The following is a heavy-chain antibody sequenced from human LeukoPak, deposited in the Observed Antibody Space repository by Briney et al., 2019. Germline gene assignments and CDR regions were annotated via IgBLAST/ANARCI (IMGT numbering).Heavy chain of an antibody. D-gene: IGHD3-22*01. CDR2: ISSNGGST. CDR1: GFTFSSYA. J-gene: IGHJ5*02. Sequence: GGSLRLSCAASGFTFSSYAMHWVRQAPGKGLEYVSAISSNGGSTYYANSVKGRFTISRDNSKNTLYLQMGSLRAEDMAVYYCARGVNYYDSSGYYHWGQGTLVTVSS. CDR3: ARGVNYYDSSGYYH. V-gene: IGHV3-64*01.